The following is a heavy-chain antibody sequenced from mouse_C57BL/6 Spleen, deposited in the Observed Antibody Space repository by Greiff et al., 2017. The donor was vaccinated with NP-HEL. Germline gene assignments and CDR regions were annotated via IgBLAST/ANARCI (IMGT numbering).Heavy chain of an antibody. Sequence: VQRVESGAELVRPGASVTLSCKASGYTFTDYEMHWVKQTPVHGLEWIGAIDPETGGTAYNQKFKGKAILTADKSSSTAYMELRSLTSEDSAVYYWTIKGGYAMDYWGQGTSVTVSS. CDR1: GYTFTDYE. V-gene: IGHV1-15*01. D-gene: IGHD2-4*01. J-gene: IGHJ4*01. CDR2: IDPETGGT. CDR3: TIKGGYAMDY.